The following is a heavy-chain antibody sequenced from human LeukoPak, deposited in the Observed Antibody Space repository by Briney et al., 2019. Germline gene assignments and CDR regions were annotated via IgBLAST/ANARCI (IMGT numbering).Heavy chain of an antibody. Sequence: SETLSLTCTVSGGSISSYYWSWLRQPSGKGLEWIGYIYYSGSTNYNPSLKSRVTISVDTSKNQFSLKLSSVTAADTAVYYCARVGYSSSSYYFDYWGQGTLVTVSS. D-gene: IGHD6-13*01. CDR3: ARVGYSSSSYYFDY. CDR2: IYYSGST. CDR1: GGSISSYY. V-gene: IGHV4-59*01. J-gene: IGHJ4*02.